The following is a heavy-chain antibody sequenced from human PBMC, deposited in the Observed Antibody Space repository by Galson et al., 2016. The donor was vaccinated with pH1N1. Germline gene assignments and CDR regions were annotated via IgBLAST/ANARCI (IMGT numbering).Heavy chain of an antibody. Sequence: ETLSLTCAVSGDSIGTYYWSWIRQSPGKGPEWIGQIHHSGKTGYNPSLEGRLTMSIDTSKNQFSLRLTYVTAADAAVYYCARYRITSSEGYFDFWGQGTRVTVSS. CDR1: GDSIGTYY. J-gene: IGHJ4*02. CDR3: ARYRITSSEGYFDF. V-gene: IGHV4-59*01. CDR2: IHHSGKT. D-gene: IGHD3-16*02.